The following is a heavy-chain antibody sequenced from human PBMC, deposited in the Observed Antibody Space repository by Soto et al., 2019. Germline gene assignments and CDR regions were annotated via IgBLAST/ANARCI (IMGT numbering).Heavy chain of an antibody. CDR2: IYYSGST. Sequence: QVQLQESGPGLVKPSQTLSLTCTVSGGSISSGGYYWSWIRQHPGKGLEWIGYIYYSGSTYYNPSRKSRVTITVDTSKNKFYLKLSSVTAADTDVYYCARVVRFLEWLFANWFDPWGQGTLVTVSS. J-gene: IGHJ5*02. CDR1: GGSISSGGYY. V-gene: IGHV4-31*03. D-gene: IGHD3-3*01. CDR3: ARVVRFLEWLFANWFDP.